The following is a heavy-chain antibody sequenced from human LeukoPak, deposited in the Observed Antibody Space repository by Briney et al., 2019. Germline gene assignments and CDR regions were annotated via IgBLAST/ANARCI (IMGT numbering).Heavy chain of an antibody. V-gene: IGHV3-23*01. CDR2: INGSGGST. CDR1: GFTFSSYA. CDR3: ARVDKRFGELWTCIGY. J-gene: IGHJ4*02. D-gene: IGHD3-10*01. Sequence: GGSLRLSCAASGFTFSSYAMNWVRQAPGKGLEWVSAINGSGGSTYYADSVKGRFTISRDNSKNTLYLQMNSMRAEDTVVYYCARVDKRFGELWTCIGYWGQGTLVTVSS.